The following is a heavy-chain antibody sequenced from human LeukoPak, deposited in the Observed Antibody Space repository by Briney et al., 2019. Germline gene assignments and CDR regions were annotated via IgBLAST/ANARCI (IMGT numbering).Heavy chain of an antibody. CDR2: ISGSGGRT. CDR3: AKGLGGWPLQYFQH. CDR1: GFTFSSYA. Sequence: GGSLRLSCAASGFTFSSYAMSWVRQAPGKALEYVSAISGSGGRTYYADSVKGRFTISRDNSKNTLYLQMNSLRAEDTAVYYCAKGLGGWPLQYFQHWGRAPWSPSPQ. D-gene: IGHD1-26*01. V-gene: IGHV3-23*01. J-gene: IGHJ1*01.